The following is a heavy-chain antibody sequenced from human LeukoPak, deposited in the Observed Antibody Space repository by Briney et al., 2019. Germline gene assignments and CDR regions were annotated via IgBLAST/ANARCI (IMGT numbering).Heavy chain of an antibody. D-gene: IGHD3-3*01. CDR1: AGSFSGYY. Sequence: SETLSLTCAVYAGSFSGYYWSLIRQPPGKGLKWIGEINHSGSTNYNPSLKSRVTISVDTSKNQFSLKLSSVTAADTAVYYCARAREWRKTNWFDPWGQGTLVTVSS. J-gene: IGHJ5*02. CDR3: ARAREWRKTNWFDP. V-gene: IGHV4-34*01. CDR2: INHSGST.